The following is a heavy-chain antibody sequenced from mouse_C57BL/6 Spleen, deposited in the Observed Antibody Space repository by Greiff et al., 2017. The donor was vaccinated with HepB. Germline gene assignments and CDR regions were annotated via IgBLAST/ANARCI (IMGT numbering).Heavy chain of an antibody. J-gene: IGHJ2*01. CDR3: TRGGIYDGSQWDFDY. V-gene: IGHV1-15*01. CDR1: GYTFTDYE. Sequence: QVQLKESGAELVRPGASVTLSCKASGYTFTDYEMHWVKQTPVHGLEWIGAIDPETGGTAYNQKFKGKAILTADKSSSTAYMELRSLTSEDSAVYYCTRGGIYDGSQWDFDYWGQGTTLTVSS. CDR2: IDPETGGT. D-gene: IGHD2-3*01.